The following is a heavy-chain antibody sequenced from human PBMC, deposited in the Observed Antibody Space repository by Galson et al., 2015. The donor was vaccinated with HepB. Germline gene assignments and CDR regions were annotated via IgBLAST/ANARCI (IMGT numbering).Heavy chain of an antibody. V-gene: IGHV1-18*01. J-gene: IGHJ4*02. CDR2: ISAYNGNT. CDR3: ARDVYCSGGSCYSWFDY. Sequence: SVKVSCKASGYTFTSYGICWVRQAPGQGLEWMGWISAYNGNTNYAQKLQGRVTMTTDTSTSTAYMELRSLRSDDTAVYYCARDVYCSGGSCYSWFDYWGQGTLVTVSS. D-gene: IGHD2-15*01. CDR1: GYTFTSYG.